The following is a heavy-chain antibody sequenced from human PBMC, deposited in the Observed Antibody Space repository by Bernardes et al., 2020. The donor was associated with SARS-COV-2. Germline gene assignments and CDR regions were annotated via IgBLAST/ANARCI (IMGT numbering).Heavy chain of an antibody. D-gene: IGHD3-3*01. Sequence: SVKVSCKASGYTFAFHSLHWVRQAPGQALEWMGWITPFNGDTTYSQKFQDRLTITRDRSRSTAYMELSILRSEDTATYYCATIISKFGVITHDVWAFYIWGEGEMVTVSS. J-gene: IGHJ3*02. CDR3: ATIISKFGVITHDVWAFYI. CDR2: ITPFNGDT. V-gene: IGHV1-45*02. CDR1: GYTFAFHS.